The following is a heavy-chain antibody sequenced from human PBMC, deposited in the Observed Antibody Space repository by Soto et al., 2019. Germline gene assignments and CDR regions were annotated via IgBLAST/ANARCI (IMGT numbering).Heavy chain of an antibody. J-gene: IGHJ4*02. CDR2: IYFSGST. CDR1: GGSISIGAYY. Sequence: QVQLQESGPGLVKPSQTLSLTCTVSGGSISIGAYYWSWVRQLLGKGLQWIGYIYFSGSTYYNPSLKSRVTISVDTSKNHFSLSLNSVTAADTAVYYCARGKQWLVLVYWGQGTLVTVSS. V-gene: IGHV4-31*03. CDR3: ARGKQWLVLVY. D-gene: IGHD6-19*01.